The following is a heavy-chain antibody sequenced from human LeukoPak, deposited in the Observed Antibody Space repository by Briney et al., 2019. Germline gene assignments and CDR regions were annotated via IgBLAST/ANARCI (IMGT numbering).Heavy chain of an antibody. CDR1: GCSISPYF. J-gene: IGHJ5*02. V-gene: IGHV4-59*01. CDR2: ISYTGST. Sequence: SETLSLTCTVSGCSISPYFWSWFRQPPGKGLEWIGYISYTGSTIYSPSLKSRVTISVDTSKNQFSLQLTSVTAADTAVYYCARDDYRGVTNFDPWGQGTLVTVSS. CDR3: ARDDYRGVTNFDP. D-gene: IGHD3-10*01.